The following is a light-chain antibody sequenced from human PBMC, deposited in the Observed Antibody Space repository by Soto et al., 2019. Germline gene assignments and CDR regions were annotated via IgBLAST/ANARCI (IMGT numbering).Light chain of an antibody. CDR1: SSDVGGYNH. Sequence: QSALTQPASVSGSPGKSITISCTGTSSDVGGYNHVSWYQQHPGKAPKLMIYDVSNRPSGVSNRFSGSKSGNTASLTISGLQAEDEADYYCSSYTSSSTPVVFGGGTKLTVL. CDR3: SSYTSSSTPVV. J-gene: IGLJ2*01. V-gene: IGLV2-14*01. CDR2: DVS.